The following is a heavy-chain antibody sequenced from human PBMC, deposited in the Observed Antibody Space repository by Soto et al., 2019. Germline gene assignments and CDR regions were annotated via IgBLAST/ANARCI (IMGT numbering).Heavy chain of an antibody. V-gene: IGHV1-69*13. D-gene: IGHD3-22*01. Sequence: SVKVSCKASGVTFSSYAISWVRQAPGQGLEWMGGIIPIFGTANYAQKFQGRVTITADESTSTAYMELSSLRSGDTAVYYCAREGYYYDSSGSYAFDIWGQGTMVTVSS. CDR2: IIPIFGTA. CDR3: AREGYYYDSSGSYAFDI. J-gene: IGHJ3*02. CDR1: GVTFSSYA.